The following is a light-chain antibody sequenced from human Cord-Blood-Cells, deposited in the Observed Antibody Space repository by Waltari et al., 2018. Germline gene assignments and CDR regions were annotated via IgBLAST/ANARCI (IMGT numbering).Light chain of an antibody. CDR2: EGS. J-gene: IGLJ2*01. V-gene: IGLV2-23*01. Sequence: QSALTQPASVSGSPGQSITISCTGTRRDVGSYTLVSWYQHHPGKAHKLMIYEGSKRPSGVSNRFSGAKPGNTASLTIARLQAEDEADYYCCSYAGSSTWGFGGGTNLTVL. CDR1: RRDVGSYTL. CDR3: CSYAGSSTWG.